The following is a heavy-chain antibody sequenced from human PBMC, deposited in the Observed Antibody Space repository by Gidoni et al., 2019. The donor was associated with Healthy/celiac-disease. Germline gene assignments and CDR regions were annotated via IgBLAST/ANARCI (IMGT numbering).Heavy chain of an antibody. J-gene: IGHJ4*02. D-gene: IGHD4-17*01. Sequence: QVQLVESGGGVVQPGRSLRLSCAASGFTFSSYAMHWVRQAPGKGLEWVAVISYDGSNKYYADSVKGRFTISRDNSKNTLYLQMNSLRAEDTAVYYCARDWRYGDSWAHFDYWGQGTLVTVSS. CDR1: GFTFSSYA. V-gene: IGHV3-30-3*01. CDR3: ARDWRYGDSWAHFDY. CDR2: ISYDGSNK.